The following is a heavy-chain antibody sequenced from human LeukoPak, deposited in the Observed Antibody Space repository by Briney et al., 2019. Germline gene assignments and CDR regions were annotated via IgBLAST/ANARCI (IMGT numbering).Heavy chain of an antibody. V-gene: IGHV3-74*01. D-gene: IGHD3-10*01. CDR2: MSSDESTT. J-gene: IGHJ5*02. CDR1: GFTLSSYW. Sequence: GGSLRLSCAASGFTLSSYWMHWARQTPGKGLVWVSRMSSDESTTNYAGSVRGRFTISRDNAKNALYLQMNNLRAEDTAIYFCARGRGPYGWFDPWGQGTLVTVSS. CDR3: ARGRGPYGWFDP.